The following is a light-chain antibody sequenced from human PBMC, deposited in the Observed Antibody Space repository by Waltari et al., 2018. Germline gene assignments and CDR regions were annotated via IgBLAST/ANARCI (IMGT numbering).Light chain of an antibody. J-gene: IGLJ3*02. V-gene: IGLV3-10*01. Sequence: SYELTQPPSVSVSPGQTARITCSGDALPTQYAYWYQQKSGPAPVLVIYEDSKRPSGIPERFSGYRSGTLATLTISGAQVEDEADYVGDSTDSSAKYRVFGGGTKLTVL. CDR2: EDS. CDR1: ALPTQY. CDR3: DSTDSSAKYRV.